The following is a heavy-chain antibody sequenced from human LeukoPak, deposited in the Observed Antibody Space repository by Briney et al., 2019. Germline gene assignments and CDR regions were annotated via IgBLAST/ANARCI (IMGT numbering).Heavy chain of an antibody. CDR2: ISGSGGST. J-gene: IGHJ4*02. Sequence: GGSLRLSCAASGFTFSSYAMSSVRQAPGKGLEWVSAISGSGGSTYYADSVKGRFTISRDNSKNTLYLQMNSLRAEDTAVYYCAKDPYSSSWYGIFDYWGQGTLVTVSS. CDR1: GFTFSSYA. D-gene: IGHD6-13*01. CDR3: AKDPYSSSWYGIFDY. V-gene: IGHV3-23*01.